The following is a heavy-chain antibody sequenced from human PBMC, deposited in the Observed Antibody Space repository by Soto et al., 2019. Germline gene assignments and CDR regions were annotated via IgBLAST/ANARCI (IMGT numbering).Heavy chain of an antibody. CDR2: IIPIFGTA. V-gene: IGHV1-69*01. J-gene: IGHJ5*02. D-gene: IGHD2-2*03. CDR3: AGAPGYSSSTSCSGFDP. CDR1: GGTFSSYA. Sequence: QVQLVQSGAEVKKPGSSVKVSCKASGGTFSSYAISWVRQAPGQGLEWMGGIIPIFGTANYAQKFQGRVTMTGDETTSTAYVELRSLRTEDTAGYDGAGAPGYSSSTSCSGFDPWGQGTLVTVSS.